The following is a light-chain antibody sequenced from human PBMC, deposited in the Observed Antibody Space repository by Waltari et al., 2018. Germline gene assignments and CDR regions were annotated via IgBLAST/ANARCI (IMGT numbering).Light chain of an antibody. CDR1: QSVSSSH. J-gene: IGKJ1*01. CDR2: AES. Sequence: EIVLTQSPGTLSLSPGERATLSCRASQSVSSSHLAWYQQKPGQAPRLLIYAESTRATGIPDRFSVSGSGTDFTLSISRLEPKDFALYYCQQFGSSPHTFGQGTKVEIK. CDR3: QQFGSSPHT. V-gene: IGKV3-20*01.